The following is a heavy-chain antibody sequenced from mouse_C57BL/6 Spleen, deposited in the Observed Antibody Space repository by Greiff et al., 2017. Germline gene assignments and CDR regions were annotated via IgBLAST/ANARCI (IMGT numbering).Heavy chain of an antibody. J-gene: IGHJ2*01. V-gene: IGHV1-55*01. Sequence: QVQLQQPGAELVKPGASVKMSCKASGYTFTSYWITWVKQRPGQGLEWIGDIYPGSGSTNYNEKFKSKATLTVDTSSSTAYMQLSSLTSEDSAVYYCAREGVYYGPFDYWGQGTTLTVSS. CDR1: GYTFTSYW. CDR2: IYPGSGST. D-gene: IGHD2-1*01. CDR3: AREGVYYGPFDY.